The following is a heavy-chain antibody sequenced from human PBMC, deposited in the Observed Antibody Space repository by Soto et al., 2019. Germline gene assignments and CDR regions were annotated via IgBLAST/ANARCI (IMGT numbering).Heavy chain of an antibody. Sequence: QVQLVQSGAEVKKPGASVKVSCKASGYTFTSYDIHWVRQATGQGLEWMGWMNPNSGNTAYAQKCQGRVTMTRNTSISTAYMELSSLRAEDTAVYYCAREKSSGYYYDYWGQGTLVTVSS. D-gene: IGHD3-22*01. CDR3: AREKSSGYYYDY. CDR2: MNPNSGNT. CDR1: GYTFTSYD. V-gene: IGHV1-8*01. J-gene: IGHJ4*02.